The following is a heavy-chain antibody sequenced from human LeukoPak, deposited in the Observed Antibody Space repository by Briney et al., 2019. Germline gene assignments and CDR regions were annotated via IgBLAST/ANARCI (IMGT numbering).Heavy chain of an antibody. D-gene: IGHD3-22*01. J-gene: IGHJ4*02. CDR2: IYYSGST. V-gene: IGHV4-59*01. CDR1: GGSISSYY. CDR3: ARGRYDSSGYYYYNDY. Sequence: SETLSLTCTVSGGSISSYYWSWIRQPPGKGLEWIGYIYYSGSTNCNPSLKSRVTISVDTSKNQFSLKLSSVTAADTAVYYCARGRYDSSGYYYYNDYWGQGTLVTVSS.